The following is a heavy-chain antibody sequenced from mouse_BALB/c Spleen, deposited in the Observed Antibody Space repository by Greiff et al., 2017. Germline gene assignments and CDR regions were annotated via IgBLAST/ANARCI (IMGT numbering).Heavy chain of an antibody. CDR1: GYAFTNYL. CDR2: INPGSGGT. CDR3: ATYYGNYEAMDY. J-gene: IGHJ4*01. D-gene: IGHD2-10*01. Sequence: VQLQQSGAELVRPGTSVKVSCKASGYAFTNYLIEWVKQRPGQGLEWTGVINPGSGGTNYNEKFKGKATLTADKSSSTAYMQLSSLTSDDSAVYFCATYYGNYEAMDYWGQGTSVTVSS. V-gene: IGHV1-54*01.